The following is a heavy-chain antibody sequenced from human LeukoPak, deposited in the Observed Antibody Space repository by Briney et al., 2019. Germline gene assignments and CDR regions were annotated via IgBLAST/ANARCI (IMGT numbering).Heavy chain of an antibody. J-gene: IGHJ4*02. CDR3: AKGGSYSSSWYFDY. Sequence: GGSLRLSCAASGFTLDDYAMHWDRQAPGKGREWVSGISWNSGSIGYADSVKGRFTISRDNAKNSLYLQMNSLRAEDTALYYCAKGGSYSSSWYFDYWGQGTLATVSS. V-gene: IGHV3-9*01. D-gene: IGHD6-13*01. CDR1: GFTLDDYA. CDR2: ISWNSGSI.